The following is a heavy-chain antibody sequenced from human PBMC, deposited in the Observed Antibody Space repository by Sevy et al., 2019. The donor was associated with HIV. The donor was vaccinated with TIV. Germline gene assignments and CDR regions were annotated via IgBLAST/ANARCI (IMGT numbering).Heavy chain of an antibody. CDR3: ARGPHYYYDSSAFFDY. CDR1: GFTFSSYE. CDR2: ISNSGTSK. Sequence: GGSLRLSCAASGFTFSSYEMNWVRQAPGKGLEWVSCISNSGTSKYYADSVKGRFTISRDSPKNSLYLQMNGLRAEDTAVYYCARGPHYYYDSSAFFDYWGQGTLVTVSS. J-gene: IGHJ4*02. V-gene: IGHV3-48*03. D-gene: IGHD3-22*01.